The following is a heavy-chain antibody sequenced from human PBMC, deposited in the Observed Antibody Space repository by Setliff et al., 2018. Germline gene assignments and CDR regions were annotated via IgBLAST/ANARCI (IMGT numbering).Heavy chain of an antibody. D-gene: IGHD3-22*01. CDR2: VDPEDGET. V-gene: IGHV1-69-2*01. Sequence: ASVKVSCKVSGYTFTDYYMHWVQQAPGKGLEWMGLVDPEDGETIYAEKFQGRVTITADTSTDTAYMELSSLRSEDTAVYYCARTDYYYDSSGYDYWGQGTLVTVSS. CDR3: ARTDYYYDSSGYDY. CDR1: GYTFTDYY. J-gene: IGHJ4*02.